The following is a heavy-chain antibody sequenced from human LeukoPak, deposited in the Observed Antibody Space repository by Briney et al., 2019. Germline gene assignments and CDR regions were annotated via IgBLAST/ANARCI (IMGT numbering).Heavy chain of an antibody. CDR1: GFTFSSYS. CDR2: ISTSSIYI. J-gene: IGHJ4*02. Sequence: PGGSLRLSCAASGFTFSSYSMNWVRQAPGKGLEWVSSISTSSIYIYYADSMKGRFTISRDNSKNTLYLQMGSLRAEDMAVYYCASVTTHGVSHYEYKYWGQGTLVTVSS. CDR3: ASVTTHGVSHYEYKY. D-gene: IGHD4-11*01. V-gene: IGHV3-21*04.